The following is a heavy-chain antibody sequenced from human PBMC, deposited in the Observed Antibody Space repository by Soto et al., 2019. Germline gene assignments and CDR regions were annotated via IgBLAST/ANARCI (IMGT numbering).Heavy chain of an antibody. CDR2: ISSSSNTI. J-gene: IGHJ2*01. Sequence: GESLKISCAASGFTFSSYSMNWVRQAPGKGLEWVSYISSSSNTIYYADSVKGRFTISRDNAKNSLYLQMNGLRDDDTAVYYCASRSHFDLWGRGTLVTVAS. CDR3: ASRSHFDL. V-gene: IGHV3-48*02. CDR1: GFTFSSYS.